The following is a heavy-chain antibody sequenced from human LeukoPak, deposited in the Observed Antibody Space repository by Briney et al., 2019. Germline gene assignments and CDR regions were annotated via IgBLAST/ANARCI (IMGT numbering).Heavy chain of an antibody. CDR3: AKGHYYGSGSLDY. Sequence: GGSLRLSCAASGFTFSSFAMTWVRQAPGKGLEGVSGFDGNGPNTYYADSVKGRWTISRDNSRNTLYLEMNSLRPEDTAIYYCAKGHYYGSGSLDYWGQGTLVTVSS. J-gene: IGHJ4*02. CDR1: GFTFSSFA. V-gene: IGHV3-23*01. CDR2: FDGNGPNT. D-gene: IGHD3-10*01.